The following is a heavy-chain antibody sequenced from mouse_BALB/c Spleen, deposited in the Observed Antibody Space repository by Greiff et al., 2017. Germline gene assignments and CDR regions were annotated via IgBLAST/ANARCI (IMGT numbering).Heavy chain of an antibody. V-gene: IGHV2-9*02. Sequence: VNLVESGPGLVAPSQSLSITCTVSGFSLTSYGVHWVRQPPGKGLEWLGVIWAGGSTNYNSALMSRLSISKDNSKSQVFLKMNSLQTDDTAMYYCARGSYYRYDVDAMDYWGQGTSVTVSS. CDR2: IWAGGST. D-gene: IGHD2-14*01. CDR3: ARGSYYRYDVDAMDY. J-gene: IGHJ4*01. CDR1: GFSLTSYG.